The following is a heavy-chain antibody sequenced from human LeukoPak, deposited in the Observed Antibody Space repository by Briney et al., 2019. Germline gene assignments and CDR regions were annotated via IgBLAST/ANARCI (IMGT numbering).Heavy chain of an antibody. V-gene: IGHV4-39*07. CDR1: GGSISSSSYY. CDR2: IHYSGST. CDR3: AREGPNYYDSSGYPPDDY. D-gene: IGHD3-22*01. Sequence: SETLSLTCTVSGGSISSSSYYWGWIRQPPGKGLEWIGSIHYSGSTYYNPSLKSRVTISVDTSKNQFSLKLSSVTAADTAVYYCAREGPNYYDSSGYPPDDYWGQGTLVTVSS. J-gene: IGHJ4*02.